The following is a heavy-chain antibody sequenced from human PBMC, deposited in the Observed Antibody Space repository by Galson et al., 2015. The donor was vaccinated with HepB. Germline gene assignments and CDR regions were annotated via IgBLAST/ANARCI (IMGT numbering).Heavy chain of an antibody. CDR1: GFTFSEHF. J-gene: IGHJ3*02. D-gene: IGHD3-22*01. Sequence: SLRLSCAASGFTFSEHFMDWVRQAPGKGLDWVGRSRRRGNSYITEYDASVQGRFTISRDDSKNSLYLLMNSLKTEDTAVYYCVREGTYYYDSSGYRGALDIWGQGTVVTVSS. CDR2: SRRRGNSYIT. CDR3: VREGTYYYDSSGYRGALDI. V-gene: IGHV3-72*01.